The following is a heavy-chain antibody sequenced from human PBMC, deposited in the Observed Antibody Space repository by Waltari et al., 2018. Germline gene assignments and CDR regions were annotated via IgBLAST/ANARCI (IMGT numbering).Heavy chain of an antibody. V-gene: IGHV1-8*03. J-gene: IGHJ6*03. D-gene: IGHD4-4*01. CDR1: GYTFTSSD. Sequence: QVQLVQSGAEVKKPGASVKVSCKASGYTFTSSDINWVRQATGQGLEWMAWMNPNSGNTGYAQQFQGRVTITRNTSISTAYMELSSLRSEDTAVYYCARAPVTLHYYYMDVWGKGTTVTISS. CDR2: MNPNSGNT. CDR3: ARAPVTLHYYYMDV.